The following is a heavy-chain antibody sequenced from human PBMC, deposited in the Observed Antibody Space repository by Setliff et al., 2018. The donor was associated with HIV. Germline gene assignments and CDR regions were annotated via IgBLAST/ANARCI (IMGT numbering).Heavy chain of an antibody. V-gene: IGHV1-18*01. D-gene: IGHD6-19*01. CDR1: GYSFARYG. CDR3: ARVPYRGAWFSGGHDAFDI. CDR2: ISGFNGNT. J-gene: IGHJ3*02. Sequence: GASVKVSCKASGYSFARYGLSWVRQAPGQGLEWMGWISGFNGNTKYAQSFQDRVAMTTETATSTAYMEMRSLRSDDTAVHFCARVPYRGAWFSGGHDAFDIWGQGTMVTVSS.